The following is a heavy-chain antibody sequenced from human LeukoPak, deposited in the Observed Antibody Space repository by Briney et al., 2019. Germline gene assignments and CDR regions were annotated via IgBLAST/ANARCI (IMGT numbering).Heavy chain of an antibody. CDR3: ARDRAAAAMDV. J-gene: IGHJ6*03. Sequence: PSETPSLTCTVSGGSISSSSYYWGWIRQPPGKGLEWIGSIYYSGSTYYNPSLKSRVTISVDTSKNQFSLKLSSVTAADTAVYYCARDRAAAAMDVWGKGTTVTVSS. CDR1: GGSISSSSYY. D-gene: IGHD6-13*01. CDR2: IYYSGST. V-gene: IGHV4-39*07.